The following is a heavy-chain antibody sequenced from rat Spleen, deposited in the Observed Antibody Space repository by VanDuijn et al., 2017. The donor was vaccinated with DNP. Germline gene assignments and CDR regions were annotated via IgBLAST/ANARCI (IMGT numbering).Heavy chain of an antibody. CDR3: ARHVLPLRVWDY. Sequence: EVQLVESGGDSVQPGRSLKLSCAASGFTFSDYYMAWVRQAPTKGLEWVAYISYDGGRTYNGDSVKGRFTISRDNAKNTLYLQMNSLRSEDTATYYCARHVLPLRVWDYWGQGVMVTVSS. D-gene: IGHD1-4*01. V-gene: IGHV5-22*01. CDR2: ISYDGGRT. J-gene: IGHJ2*01. CDR1: GFTFSDYY.